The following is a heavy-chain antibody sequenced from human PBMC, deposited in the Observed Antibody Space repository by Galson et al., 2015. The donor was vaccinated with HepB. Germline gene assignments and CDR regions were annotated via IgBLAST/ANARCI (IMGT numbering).Heavy chain of an antibody. V-gene: IGHV3-23*01. CDR2: ISGSGGST. Sequence: SLRLSCAASGFTFSSYAMSWVRQAPGKGLEWVSAISGSGGSTYYADSVKGRFTISRDNSKNTLYLQMNSLRAEDTAVYYCAKGSSGYTTHRDWYFDLWGRGTLVTVSS. J-gene: IGHJ2*01. CDR1: GFTFSSYA. D-gene: IGHD3-22*01. CDR3: AKGSSGYTTHRDWYFDL.